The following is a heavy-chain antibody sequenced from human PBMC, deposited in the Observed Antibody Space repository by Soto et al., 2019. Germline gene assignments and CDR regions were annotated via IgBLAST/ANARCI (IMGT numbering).Heavy chain of an antibody. J-gene: IGHJ6*02. D-gene: IGHD3-9*01. Sequence: ASVKVSCKASGYIFTGYHIHWARQAHGRGLEWMGWINPNSGDTEYAQNFQGRVTMTRDTSFNVIYMEMSGLMSDDTAVYYCARDARGTRGFDEMDIWGQGATVTVS. CDR3: ARDARGTRGFDEMDI. CDR2: INPNSGDT. V-gene: IGHV1-2*02. CDR1: GYIFTGYH.